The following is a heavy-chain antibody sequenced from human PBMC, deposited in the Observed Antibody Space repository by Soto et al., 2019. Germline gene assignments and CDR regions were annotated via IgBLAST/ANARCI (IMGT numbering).Heavy chain of an antibody. D-gene: IGHD5-12*01. CDR3: ARGWLRDPWMY. CDR2: ISASSTYM. J-gene: IGHJ4*02. V-gene: IGHV3-21*01. Sequence: EVQLVESGGGLVKPGGSLRLSWAASGFIFSSYTMNWVRQAPGKGLEWVSSISASSTYMYYADSLKGRFTISRGNAYNSLYLQMNSLRAEDTAVYYCARGWLRDPWMYWGQGTLVTVSS. CDR1: GFIFSSYT.